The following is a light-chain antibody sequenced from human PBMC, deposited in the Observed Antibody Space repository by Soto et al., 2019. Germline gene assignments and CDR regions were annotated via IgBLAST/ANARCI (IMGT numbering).Light chain of an antibody. CDR1: QSISSW. Sequence: DIQMTQSPSTLSASVGDRVTITCRASQSISSWLAWYQQKPGKAPKLLIYDASSLESGVPSWFSGSGSGTEFTLTISSLQPDDFATYYCQQYNSYSLLTFGGGTKVEIK. V-gene: IGKV1-5*01. CDR3: QQYNSYSLLT. CDR2: DAS. J-gene: IGKJ4*01.